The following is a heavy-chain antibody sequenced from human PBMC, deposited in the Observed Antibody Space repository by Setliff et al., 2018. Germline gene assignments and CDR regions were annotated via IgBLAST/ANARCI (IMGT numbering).Heavy chain of an antibody. CDR2: IFYGGST. Sequence: TLSLTCTVSGASISSSSYYWAWIRQPPGRGLELIGSIFYGGSTYYNPSLKSRVTISIDASKNQFSLKLTSVSAADTAVYYCARWGENSGRPDWRAFDIWGQGTVVTVSS. V-gene: IGHV4-39*07. CDR3: ARWGENSGRPDWRAFDI. J-gene: IGHJ3*02. CDR1: GASISSSSYY. D-gene: IGHD1-26*01.